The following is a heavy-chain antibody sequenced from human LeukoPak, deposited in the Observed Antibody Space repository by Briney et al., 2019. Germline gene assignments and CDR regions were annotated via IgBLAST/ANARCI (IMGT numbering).Heavy chain of an antibody. J-gene: IGHJ4*02. CDR3: ASGLPGGARHFDY. Sequence: SVKVSCKASGGTFSSYAISWVRQAPGQGLEWMGRIIPIFGIANYAQKFQGRVAITADKSTSTAYMELSSLRSEDTAVYYCASGLPGGARHFDYWGQGTLVTVSS. D-gene: IGHD3-16*01. V-gene: IGHV1-69*04. CDR1: GGTFSSYA. CDR2: IIPIFGIA.